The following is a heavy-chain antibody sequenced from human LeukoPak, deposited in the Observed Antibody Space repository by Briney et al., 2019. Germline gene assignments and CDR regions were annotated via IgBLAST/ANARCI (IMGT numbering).Heavy chain of an antibody. V-gene: IGHV1-18*01. CDR2: ISAYNGNT. CDR1: GYTFTSYG. D-gene: IGHD1-26*01. CDR3: ARDSRIVGAAFFDY. J-gene: IGHJ4*02. Sequence: ASVKVSCKASGYTFTSYGISWVRQAPGQGLEGMGWISAYNGNTNYAQKLQGRVTMTTDTSTSTAYMELRSLRSDDTAVYYCARDSRIVGAAFFDYWGQGTLVTVSS.